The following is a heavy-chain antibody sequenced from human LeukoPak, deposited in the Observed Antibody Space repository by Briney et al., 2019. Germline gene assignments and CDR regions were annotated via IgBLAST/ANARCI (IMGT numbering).Heavy chain of an antibody. V-gene: IGHV1-69*06. D-gene: IGHD3-10*01. CDR3: ARRVSGSYES. J-gene: IGHJ5*02. CDR2: IIPIFGTV. Sequence: GASVKVSCKASGGTFSSYAISWVRQAPGQGLEWMGGIIPIFGTVNYAQKFQGRVTITADKSTSTAYMELSSLRSEDTAVYYCARRVSGSYESWGQGTLVTVSS. CDR1: GGTFSSYA.